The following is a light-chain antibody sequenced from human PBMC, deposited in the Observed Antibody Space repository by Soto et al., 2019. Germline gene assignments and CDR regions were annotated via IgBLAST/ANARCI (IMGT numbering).Light chain of an antibody. CDR2: EVS. Sequence: QSALTQPASVSGSPGQSITISCTGTSSDVGGYNYVSWYQQHPGTAPKLMIYEVSNRPSGVSNRFSGSKSGNTASLTISGLQADDEADYYCNSYAGDIIRFVFGTGTKVTVL. CDR1: SSDVGGYNY. V-gene: IGLV2-14*01. CDR3: NSYAGDIIRFV. J-gene: IGLJ1*01.